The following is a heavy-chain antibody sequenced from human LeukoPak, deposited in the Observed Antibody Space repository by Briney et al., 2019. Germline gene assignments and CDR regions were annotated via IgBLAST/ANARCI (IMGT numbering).Heavy chain of an antibody. J-gene: IGHJ4*02. CDR2: INPNSGGT. D-gene: IGHD6-13*01. Sequence: ALVKVSCKASGYTFTGYYMHWVRQAPGQGLEWMGRINPNSGGTNYAQKFQGRITMTRDTSISTAYMELRSLRSDDTAVYYCARAKQQLVRADYWGQGTLVTVSS. CDR3: ARAKQQLVRADY. CDR1: GYTFTGYY. V-gene: IGHV1-2*06.